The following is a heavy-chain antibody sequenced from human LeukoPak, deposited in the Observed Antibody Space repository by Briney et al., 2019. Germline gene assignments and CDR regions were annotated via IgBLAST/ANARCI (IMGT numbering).Heavy chain of an antibody. CDR2: IYYSGST. Sequence: PSETLSLTCTVSGGSISIHYWSWIRQPPGKGRKWFGYIYYSGSTNYNPSLKSRVTISVDTSKNQFSLKLSSVTAADTAVYYCARQSNSFSLGYYYYYDMDVWGKGTTVTVSS. CDR1: GGSISIHY. V-gene: IGHV4-59*08. J-gene: IGHJ6*03. CDR3: ARQSNSFSLGYYYYYDMDV. D-gene: IGHD4-23*01.